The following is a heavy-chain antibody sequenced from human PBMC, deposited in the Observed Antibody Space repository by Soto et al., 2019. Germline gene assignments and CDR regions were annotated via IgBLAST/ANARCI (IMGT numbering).Heavy chain of an antibody. D-gene: IGHD3-10*01. CDR1: GGSISSYY. Sequence: SETLSLTCTVSGGSISSYYWSWIRQPPGKGLEWIGYIYYSGSTNYNPSLKSRVTISVDTSKNQFSLKLSSVTAADAAVYYCASSEGRYWGQGTLVTVSS. J-gene: IGHJ4*02. V-gene: IGHV4-59*08. CDR3: ASSEGRY. CDR2: IYYSGST.